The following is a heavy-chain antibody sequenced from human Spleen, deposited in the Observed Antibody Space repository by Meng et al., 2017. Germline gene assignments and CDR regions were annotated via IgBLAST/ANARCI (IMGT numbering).Heavy chain of an antibody. J-gene: IGHJ6*02. CDR1: GFNFNSYE. D-gene: IGHD1-26*01. CDR3: ARDLSNEGSYIYYGMDV. Sequence: GESLKISCAASGFNFNSYEMIWVRQAPGKGLEWVSYISDSGNSIYYADSVQGRFTISRDNAKNSLYLQMSSLRAEDTAVYYCARDLSNEGSYIYYGMDVWGQGTMVTVSS. CDR2: ISDSGNSI. V-gene: IGHV3-48*03.